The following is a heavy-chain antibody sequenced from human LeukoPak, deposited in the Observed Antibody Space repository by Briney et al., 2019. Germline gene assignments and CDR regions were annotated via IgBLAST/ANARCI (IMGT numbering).Heavy chain of an antibody. D-gene: IGHD6-13*01. CDR2: ISAYNGNT. J-gene: IGHJ5*02. CDR3: ARSIAAAGSWWFDP. V-gene: IGHV1-18*04. CDR1: GYTFTSYG. Sequence: ASVKVSCKASGYTFTSYGISWVRQAPGQGLEWMGWISAYNGNTNYAQKLQGRVTMTTVTSTSTAYMELRSLRSDDTAVYYCARSIAAAGSWWFDPWGQGTLVTVSS.